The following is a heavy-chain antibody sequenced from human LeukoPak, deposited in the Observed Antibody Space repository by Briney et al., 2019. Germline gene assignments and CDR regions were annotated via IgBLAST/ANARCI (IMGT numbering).Heavy chain of an antibody. CDR3: AKEAYGDPLIDY. CDR2: ISYDGSNK. Sequence: GRSLRLSCAASGFTFSSYGMHWVRQAPGKGLEWVAVISYDGSNKYYADSVKGRFTISRDNSKNTLYLQMNSLRAEDTAVYYCAKEAYGDPLIDYWGQGTLVTVSS. CDR1: GFTFSSYG. D-gene: IGHD4-17*01. J-gene: IGHJ4*02. V-gene: IGHV3-30*18.